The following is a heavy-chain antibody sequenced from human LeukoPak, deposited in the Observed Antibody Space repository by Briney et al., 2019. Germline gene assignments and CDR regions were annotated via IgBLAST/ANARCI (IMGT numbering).Heavy chain of an antibody. D-gene: IGHD5-24*01. CDR2: INAGNGNT. CDR3: ARGGRWLREGFDY. Sequence: ASVKVSCKASGYTFTSYAMHWVRQAPGQRLEWMGWINAGNGNTKYSQEFQGRVTITADKSTSTAYMELSSLRSEDTAVYYCARGGRWLREGFDYWGQGTLVTVSS. J-gene: IGHJ4*02. V-gene: IGHV1-3*03. CDR1: GYTFTSYA.